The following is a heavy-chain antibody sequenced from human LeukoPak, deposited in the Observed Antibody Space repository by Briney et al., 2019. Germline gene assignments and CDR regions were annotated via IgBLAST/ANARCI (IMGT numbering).Heavy chain of an antibody. CDR2: ISWNSGSI. Sequence: PGRSLRLSCAASGFTFDDYAMHWVRQAPGKGLEWVSGISWNSGSIGYADSVKGRFTISRDNAKNSLYLQMNSLRAEDTALYYCAKDTHIAAAGNLDYWGQGTLVTVSS. D-gene: IGHD6-13*01. CDR1: GFTFDDYA. CDR3: AKDTHIAAAGNLDY. J-gene: IGHJ4*02. V-gene: IGHV3-9*01.